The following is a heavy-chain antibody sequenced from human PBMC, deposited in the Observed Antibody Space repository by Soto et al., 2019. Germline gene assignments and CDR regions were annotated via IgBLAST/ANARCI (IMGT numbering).Heavy chain of an antibody. J-gene: IGHJ6*02. CDR2: ISWNSETT. D-gene: IGHD3-3*01. Sequence: EVQLVESGGGMVQPGRSLRLSCVASGFTFDDHAMHWVRRGPGRGLEWVSGISWNSETTGYADSVRGRFTISRDNAKNPLYLQMNSLRVEDTAFYYCAKDEVGVWRVAHGSSYDYYGIDVWGQGTTVIGS. CDR1: GFTFDDHA. V-gene: IGHV3-9*01. CDR3: AKDEVGVWRVAHGSSYDYYGIDV.